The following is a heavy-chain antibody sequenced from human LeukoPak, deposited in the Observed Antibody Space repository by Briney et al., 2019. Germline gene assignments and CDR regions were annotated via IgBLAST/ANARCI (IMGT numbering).Heavy chain of an antibody. D-gene: IGHD3-22*01. CDR2: IYYSGST. CDR3: ARCLAYYYDSSGGVYYFDY. V-gene: IGHV4-59*08. Sequence: SETLSLTSTVSAGSISSYYWSWVRQPPGKGLEWIGSIYYSGSTNYNPSLKSRVTISVDTSKNQFSLKLSSVTAADTAVYYCARCLAYYYDSSGGVYYFDYWGQGTLVTVSS. J-gene: IGHJ4*02. CDR1: AGSISSYY.